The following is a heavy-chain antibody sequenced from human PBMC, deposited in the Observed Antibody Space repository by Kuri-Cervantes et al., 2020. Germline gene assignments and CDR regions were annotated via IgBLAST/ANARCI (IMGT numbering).Heavy chain of an antibody. Sequence: GGSLRLSCAASGFTFSSYGMHWVRQAPGKGLEWVAVISYDGSNKYYADSVKGRFTISRDNSKNTLYLQMNSLRAEDTAVYYCAKDADRCSGHPYYYGMDVWGQGTTVTVSS. CDR2: ISYDGSNK. CDR3: AKDADRCSGHPYYYGMDV. D-gene: IGHD5-12*01. CDR1: GFTFSSYG. J-gene: IGHJ6*02. V-gene: IGHV3-30*18.